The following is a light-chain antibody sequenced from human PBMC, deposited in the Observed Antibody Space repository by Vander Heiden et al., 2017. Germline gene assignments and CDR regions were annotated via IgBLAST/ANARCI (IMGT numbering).Light chain of an antibody. CDR3: SSYTTSSTYV. CDR1: SSDVGYNY. CDR2: GVN. Sequence: QSTLTQPASVSGSPGQSITISCTGTSSDVGYNYVSWYQQHPGKVPKLIIYGVNNRPSGISNRISGSKSGNTASLTISGLQAGDEADYYCSSYTTSSTYVFGTGTKVTVL. V-gene: IGLV2-14*03. J-gene: IGLJ1*01.